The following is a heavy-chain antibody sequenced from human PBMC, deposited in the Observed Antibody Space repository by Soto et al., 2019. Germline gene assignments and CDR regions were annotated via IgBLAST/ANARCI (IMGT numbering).Heavy chain of an antibody. J-gene: IGHJ6*02. V-gene: IGHV5-51*01. CDR1: GYNFTSYW. CDR2: IYLGDSDT. CDR3: ARLSRGWYSDYYYYYGMDV. Sequence: PGESLKISCKGSGYNFTSYWIGWVRQMPGKGLEWMGIIYLGDSDTRYSPTFQGRVTISADKSINTAYLQWSSLKASDTAMYYCARLSRGWYSDYYYYYGMDVWGQGTTVTVSS. D-gene: IGHD6-19*01.